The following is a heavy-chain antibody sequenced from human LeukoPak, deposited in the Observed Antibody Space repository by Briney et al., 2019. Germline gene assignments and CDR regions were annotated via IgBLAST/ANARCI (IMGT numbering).Heavy chain of an antibody. D-gene: IGHD3-10*01. CDR2: IWYDGSNK. V-gene: IGHV3-33*01. CDR1: GFTFSSYG. Sequence: GGSLRLSCAVSGFTFSSYGMHWVRQSPGKGLEWVAVIWYDGSNKYYADSVKGRFTISRDNPKNTLYLQVNSLRAEDTAVYYCARVFEELPTNYYYYGMDVWGQGTTVTVSS. J-gene: IGHJ6*02. CDR3: ARVFEELPTNYYYYGMDV.